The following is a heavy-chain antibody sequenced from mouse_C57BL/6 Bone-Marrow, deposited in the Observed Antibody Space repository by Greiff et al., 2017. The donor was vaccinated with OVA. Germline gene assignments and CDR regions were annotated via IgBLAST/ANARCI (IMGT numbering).Heavy chain of an antibody. CDR2: IDPENGDT. Sequence: VQLQQSGAELVRPGASVKLSCTASGFNIKDDYMHWVKQRPEQGLEWIGWIDPENGDTEYASKFQGKATITADTSSNTAYLQLSSLTSEDTAVYYGTPLRITTVVNYFDYWGQGTTLTVSS. CDR3: TPLRITTVVNYFDY. CDR1: GFNIKDDY. V-gene: IGHV14-4*01. J-gene: IGHJ2*01. D-gene: IGHD1-1*01.